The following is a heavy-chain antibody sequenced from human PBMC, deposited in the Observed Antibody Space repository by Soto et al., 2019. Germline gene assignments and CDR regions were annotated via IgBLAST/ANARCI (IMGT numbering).Heavy chain of an antibody. CDR2: IDTSGSGI. CDR1: GFILSSYE. D-gene: IGHD5-18*01. V-gene: IGHV3-48*03. Sequence: RLSCAASGFILSSYEMNWVRQAPGEGLEWVSYIDTSGSGIYYADSVKGRFTIFRDNAKNSLFLQMNSLRAEDTAVYYCARDPRGYNNGYYGMDVWGQGTTVTVSS. J-gene: IGHJ6*02. CDR3: ARDPRGYNNGYYGMDV.